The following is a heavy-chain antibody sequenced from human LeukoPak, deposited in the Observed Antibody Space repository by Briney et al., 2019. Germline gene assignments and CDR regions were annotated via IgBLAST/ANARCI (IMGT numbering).Heavy chain of an antibody. CDR1: GGSLSSSSYY. V-gene: IGHV4-39*07. D-gene: IGHD3-3*01. J-gene: IGHJ5*02. CDR3: ARGVVIMGDCFDP. Sequence: SETLSLTCTVSGGSLSSSSYYWGWIRQPPGKGLEWIGSIYYSGSTYYNPSLKSRVTMSVDTSKNQFSLKLSSVTAADTAVYYCARGVVIMGDCFDPWGQGTLVTVSS. CDR2: IYYSGST.